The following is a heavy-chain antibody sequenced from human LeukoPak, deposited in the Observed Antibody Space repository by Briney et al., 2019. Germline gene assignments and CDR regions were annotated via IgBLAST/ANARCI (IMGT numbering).Heavy chain of an antibody. J-gene: IGHJ4*02. V-gene: IGHV3-23*01. D-gene: IGHD6-13*01. Sequence: GGSLRLSCAASGFTLTYYAMSWVRQAPGKGLEWVSGISGTGESTYYADSAKGRFTVSRDNSKNTLYLQMNSLRAEDTAVYYCARDLSSSWIVDYWGQGTLVTVSS. CDR2: ISGTGEST. CDR1: GFTLTYYA. CDR3: ARDLSSSWIVDY.